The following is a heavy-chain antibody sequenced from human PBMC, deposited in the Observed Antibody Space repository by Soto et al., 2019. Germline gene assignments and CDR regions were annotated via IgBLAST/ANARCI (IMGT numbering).Heavy chain of an antibody. D-gene: IGHD3-10*01. CDR1: GFSFSNFA. CDR3: AKGRDYFGAGSPTFLAD. V-gene: IGHV3-23*01. J-gene: IGHJ4*02. Sequence: EVQLLESGGGLVQPGGSLRLSCVASGFSFSNFAMSWVRQAPGKGLEWVSTIVGGGGSTYFPESVRGRFTISRDNSKNTLYLQMDSLRAEDTAVYYCAKGRDYFGAGSPTFLADWGQGTLVTVSS. CDR2: IVGGGGST.